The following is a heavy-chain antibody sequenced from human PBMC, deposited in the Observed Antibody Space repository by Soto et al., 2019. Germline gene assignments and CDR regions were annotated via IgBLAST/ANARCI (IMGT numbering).Heavy chain of an antibody. J-gene: IGHJ4*02. V-gene: IGHV1-2*02. CDR3: ARRKGDYYDSSGYHYYFDY. CDR1: GYTFTDYY. Sequence: GASVKVSCKASGYTFTDYYVHWVRQAPGQGLEWMGWINPNSGGTKSAQKFQGRVTMTRDTSISTAYMELSRLRSDYTAVYYCARRKGDYYDSSGYHYYFDYWGQGTLVTVSS. CDR2: INPNSGGT. D-gene: IGHD3-22*01.